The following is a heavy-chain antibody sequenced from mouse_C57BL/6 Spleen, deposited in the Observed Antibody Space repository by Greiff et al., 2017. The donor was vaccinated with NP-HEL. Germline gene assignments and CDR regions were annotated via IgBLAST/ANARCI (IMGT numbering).Heavy chain of an antibody. CDR2: IYPRSGNT. V-gene: IGHV1-81*01. CDR3: ARSGYDYDAYFDY. D-gene: IGHD2-4*01. CDR1: GYTFTSYG. Sequence: LVESGAELARPGASVKLSCKASGYTFTSYGISWVKQRTGQGLEWIGEIYPRSGNTYYNEKFKGKATLTADKSSSTAYMELRSLTSEDSAVYFCARSGYDYDAYFDYWGQGTTLTVSS. J-gene: IGHJ2*01.